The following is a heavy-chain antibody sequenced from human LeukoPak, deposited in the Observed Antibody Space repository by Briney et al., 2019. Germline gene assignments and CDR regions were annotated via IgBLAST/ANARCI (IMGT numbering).Heavy chain of an antibody. Sequence: SETLSLTCVVYGGSFSGYSWSWIRQPPGKGLEWIGEINQRRNTNYNPSLKSRVAISIDTSKNQFSLKLSSVTAADTAVYFCARHGWHAWYFDLWGRGTLVTVSS. CDR3: ARHGWHAWYFDL. CDR2: INQRRNT. CDR1: GGSFSGYS. V-gene: IGHV4-34*01. J-gene: IGHJ2*01. D-gene: IGHD6-19*01.